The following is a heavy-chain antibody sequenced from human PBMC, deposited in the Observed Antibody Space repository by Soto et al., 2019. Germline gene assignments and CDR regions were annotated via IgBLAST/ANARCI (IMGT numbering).Heavy chain of an antibody. CDR2: INSDGSTT. V-gene: IGHV3-74*01. Sequence: EVQLVESGGGLVQPGGSLRLSCTASEFTFSNYWMYWVRQAPGKGLVWVSRINSDGSTTSYADSVKGRFIISRDNAKNTLYLQMNSLRAEDTAVYYCARSPSSGWYYFDYWGQGTLVTVSS. CDR1: EFTFSNYW. D-gene: IGHD6-19*01. CDR3: ARSPSSGWYYFDY. J-gene: IGHJ4*02.